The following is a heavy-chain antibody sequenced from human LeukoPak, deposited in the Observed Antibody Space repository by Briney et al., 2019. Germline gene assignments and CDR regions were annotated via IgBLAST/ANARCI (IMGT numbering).Heavy chain of an antibody. Sequence: GGSVRLSCEASGFTFSNYAMTWVRQAPGKGLEWVSSVRGSDASTFYADSVKGRFTMSRDNSKSTLCLQMNSLRGGDTAVYYCGRDPNGDYVGAFDFGGQGTLVTVSS. V-gene: IGHV3-23*01. D-gene: IGHD4-17*01. CDR1: GFTFSNYA. CDR3: GRDPNGDYVGAFDF. J-gene: IGHJ3*01. CDR2: VRGSDAST.